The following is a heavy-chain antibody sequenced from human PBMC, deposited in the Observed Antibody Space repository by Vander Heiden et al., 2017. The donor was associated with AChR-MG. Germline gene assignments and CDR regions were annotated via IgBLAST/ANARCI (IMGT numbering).Heavy chain of an antibody. CDR1: GGSFSGYY. Sequence: QVQLQQWGAGLLKPSETLFLTCAVYGGSFSGYYWSWIRQPPGKGLEWIGEFNHSGSTNYNPSLKSRVTISVDTSKNQFSLKLSSVTAADTAVYYCARGYSYGYRYYYYMDVWGKGTTVTVSS. D-gene: IGHD5-18*01. V-gene: IGHV4-34*01. CDR2: FNHSGST. J-gene: IGHJ6*03. CDR3: ARGYSYGYRYYYYMDV.